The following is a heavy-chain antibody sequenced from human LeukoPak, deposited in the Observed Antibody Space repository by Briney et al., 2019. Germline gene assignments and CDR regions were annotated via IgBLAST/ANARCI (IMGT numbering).Heavy chain of an antibody. V-gene: IGHV1-18*01. CDR3: ARERAKPDWSRAFDI. D-gene: IGHD1-1*01. CDR2: ISAYNGNT. J-gene: IGHJ3*02. Sequence: ASVKVSCKASGYTFTSYGISWVRQAPGQGLEWMGWISAYNGNTNYAQKLQGRVTVTTDTSTSTAYMELRSLRSDDTAVYYCARERAKPDWSRAFDIWGQGTMVTVSS. CDR1: GYTFTSYG.